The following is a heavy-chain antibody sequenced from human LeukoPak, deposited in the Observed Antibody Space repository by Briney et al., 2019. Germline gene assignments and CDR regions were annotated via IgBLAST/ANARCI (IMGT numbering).Heavy chain of an antibody. V-gene: IGHV3-7*04. CDR3: ARHSGGAADY. D-gene: IGHD3-16*01. CDR2: ITEDGSEK. J-gene: IGHJ4*02. CDR1: GFTLSKNW. Sequence: QPGGSLRLSCEVSGFTLSKNWIRWVRQAPGKGLEWVASITEDGSEKHYVESVKGRFTVSRDTAQNVLYLQMNSLRAEDTAVYYCARHSGGAADYWGQGTLVTVSS.